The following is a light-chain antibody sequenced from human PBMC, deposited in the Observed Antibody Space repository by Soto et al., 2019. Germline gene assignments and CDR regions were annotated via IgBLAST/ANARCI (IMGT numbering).Light chain of an antibody. CDR2: GAS. CDR3: HQYSNWPPWT. V-gene: IGKV3-15*01. J-gene: IGKJ1*01. CDR1: QSVDIN. Sequence: EIVLSQSPCTLSVSTGDRVTLSCRASQSVDINLAWYQQRAGQAPRLLVYGASTKATDMPGRFSGRGSGTEFTLTISGLQSEDFAVYYCHQYSNWPPWTFGPGTKVDI.